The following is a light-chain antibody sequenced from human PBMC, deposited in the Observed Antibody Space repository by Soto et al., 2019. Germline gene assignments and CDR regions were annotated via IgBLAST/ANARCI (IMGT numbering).Light chain of an antibody. CDR1: FSNIGDNA. CDR3: AAWDDSLNAL. V-gene: IGLV1-44*01. Sequence: QSALTQPPSLSATPGQRVNISCSGRFSNIGDNAVNWYQQLPGAAPKLLIYLNDQRPSGVPDRFPGSKSGTSAFLAISGLQSEDEADYYCAAWDDSLNALFGTGTKVTVL. CDR2: LND. J-gene: IGLJ1*01.